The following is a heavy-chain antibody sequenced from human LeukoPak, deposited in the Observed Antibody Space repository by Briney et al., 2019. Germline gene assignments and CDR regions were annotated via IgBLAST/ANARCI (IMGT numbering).Heavy chain of an antibody. CDR3: ASGPYCSGGSCYSDFGF. J-gene: IGHJ4*02. CDR2: IYTSGST. CDR1: GXXISSYY. D-gene: IGHD2-15*01. Sequence: SETLSLTCTXXGXXISSYYWSWIRQPAGKGREWIGRIYTSGSTNYNPSLKSRVTMSVDTSKNQFSLKLSSVTAADTAVYYCASGPYCSGGSCYSDFGFWGQGTLVTVSS. V-gene: IGHV4-4*07.